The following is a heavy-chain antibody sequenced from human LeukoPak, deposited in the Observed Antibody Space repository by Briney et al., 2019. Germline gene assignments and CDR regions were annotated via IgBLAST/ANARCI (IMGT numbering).Heavy chain of an antibody. J-gene: IGHJ2*01. CDR3: ARDRRDTAMVHVPWYFDL. CDR1: GGSISSYY. CDR2: IYYSGST. Sequence: SETLSLTCTVSGGSISSYYWSWIRQPPGKGLEWIGYIYYSGSTNYNPSLKSRVTISVDTSKNQFSLKLSSVTAADTAVYYCARDRRDTAMVHVPWYFDLWGRGTLVTVSS. V-gene: IGHV4-59*01. D-gene: IGHD5-18*01.